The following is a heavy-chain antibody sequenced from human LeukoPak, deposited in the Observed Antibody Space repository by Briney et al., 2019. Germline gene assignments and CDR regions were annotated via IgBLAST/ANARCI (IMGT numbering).Heavy chain of an antibody. CDR1: GASLSSGTHY. V-gene: IGHV4-39*07. CDR2: IYQSGTT. J-gene: IGHJ4*02. D-gene: IGHD3-22*01. CDR3: ARGRRGYRTELDS. Sequence: SETLFLTCSVSGASLSSGTHYWGWIRQTPGKGLEWIGSIYQSGTTYYNPSLKSRVTISKDTSKNQFSLRLTSVTDADTALYYCARGRRGYRTELDSWGQGTLVTVSS.